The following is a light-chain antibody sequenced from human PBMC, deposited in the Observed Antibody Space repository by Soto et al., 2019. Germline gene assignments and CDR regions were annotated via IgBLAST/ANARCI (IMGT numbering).Light chain of an antibody. CDR3: QQYKNWPPLT. V-gene: IGKV3-15*01. CDR2: GAF. CDR1: QSVTYN. J-gene: IGKJ4*01. Sequence: EIVMSQSPATLSVSPGETATLSCRASQSVTYNLAWYQQKPGQGARLLIYGAFTRATGIPARFSGSGSGTEFTLTISSLQSEDFEVYYCQQYKNWPPLTFGGGTKVEIK.